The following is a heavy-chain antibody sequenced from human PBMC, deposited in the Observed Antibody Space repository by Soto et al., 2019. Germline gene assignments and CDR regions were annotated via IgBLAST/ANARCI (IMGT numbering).Heavy chain of an antibody. CDR2: IRSKANSYAT. CDR1: GFTFSGSA. Sequence: EVQLVESGGGLVQPGGSLKLSCAASGFTFSGSAMHWVRQASGKGLEWAGRIRSKANSYATAYAASVKGRFTISRDDSKNTAYLQMNSLKTEDTAVYYCTSHGQQWLGNRDFDYWGQGTLVTVSS. J-gene: IGHJ4*02. V-gene: IGHV3-73*01. D-gene: IGHD6-19*01. CDR3: TSHGQQWLGNRDFDY.